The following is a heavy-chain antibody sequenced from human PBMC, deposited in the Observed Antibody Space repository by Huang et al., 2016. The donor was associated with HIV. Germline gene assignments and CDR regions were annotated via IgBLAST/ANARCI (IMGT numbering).Heavy chain of an antibody. V-gene: IGHV1-2*02. CDR3: TRDGVAPDEEFDY. Sequence: QVQLVQSGAAVKTPGASVKVSCMRSGYAFADDFIHWVRPAPGQGRGWMAGVNPNSGATNYEQKFLGRLSVTGDTSMRTAYMELSGLTSDDTAKYYCTRDGVAPDEEFDYWGQGTVIIVSS. J-gene: IGHJ4*02. CDR1: GYAFADDF. D-gene: IGHD5-12*01. CDR2: VNPNSGAT.